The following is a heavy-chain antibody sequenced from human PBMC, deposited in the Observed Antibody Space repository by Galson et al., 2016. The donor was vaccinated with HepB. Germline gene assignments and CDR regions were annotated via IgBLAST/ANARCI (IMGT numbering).Heavy chain of an antibody. D-gene: IGHD4-23*01. CDR1: GFTFSGFA. V-gene: IGHV3-23*01. J-gene: IGHJ5*02. CDR2: ISDSGDRT. CDR3: AKLSVGTLFDP. Sequence: LRLSCAASGFTFSGFAMTWVRQAPGKGLEWVSSISDSGDRTYYADSVKGRFTISRDNYKNTLYLQMNSLRAEDTAVYYCAKLSVGTLFDPWGQGTLVTVS.